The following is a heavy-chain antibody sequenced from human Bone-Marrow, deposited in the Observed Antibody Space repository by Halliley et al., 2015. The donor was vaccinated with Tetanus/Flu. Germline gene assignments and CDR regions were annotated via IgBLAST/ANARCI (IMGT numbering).Heavy chain of an antibody. J-gene: IGHJ5*02. Sequence: TLSLTCTVSGDSFNDYYWSWIRQPPGKGLEWIGYIFHSGSAYYNPSLRSRLTISVDTSKNQFSLRLTSVTAADTAIYYCARAVTGMWQDFNWFDPWGQGMLVTVSS. V-gene: IGHV4-31*03. CDR2: IFHSGSA. CDR3: ARAVTGMWQDFNWFDP. CDR1: GDSFNDYY. D-gene: IGHD2-21*02.